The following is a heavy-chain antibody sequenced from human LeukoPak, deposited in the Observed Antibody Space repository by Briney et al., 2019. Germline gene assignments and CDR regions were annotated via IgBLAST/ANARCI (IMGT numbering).Heavy chain of an antibody. CDR2: INPNSGGT. CDR3: ARGGGRDSSGYYYFDY. D-gene: IGHD3-22*01. V-gene: IGHV1-2*04. Sequence: ASVKVSCKASGYTFTGYYMHWVRQAPGQGLEWMGWINPNSGGTNYAQKFQGWVTMTRDTSISTAYMELSRLRFDDTAVYYCARGGGRDSSGYYYFDYWGQGTLVTVSS. CDR1: GYTFTGYY. J-gene: IGHJ4*02.